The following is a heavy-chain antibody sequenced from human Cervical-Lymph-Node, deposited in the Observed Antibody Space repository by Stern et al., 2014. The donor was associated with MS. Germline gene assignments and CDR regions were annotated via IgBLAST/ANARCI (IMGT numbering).Heavy chain of an antibody. D-gene: IGHD6-19*01. CDR3: TRFIQSGWSDLFDS. Sequence: EVQLVESGGGLVQPGGSQRLSCVASGSTFSTSWMSWVRQAPGKGLEWVANIKRDGSETYYLDSVKGRFTISRDNAKSSLYLEMNSMRAEDTAVYYCTRFIQSGWSDLFDSWGRGTLVTVSS. J-gene: IGHJ5*01. CDR1: GSTFSTSW. CDR2: IKRDGSET. V-gene: IGHV3-7*01.